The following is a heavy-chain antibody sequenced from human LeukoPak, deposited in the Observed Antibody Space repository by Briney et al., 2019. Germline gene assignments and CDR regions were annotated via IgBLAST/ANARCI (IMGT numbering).Heavy chain of an antibody. Sequence: PGGSLRLSCAASGFTFSSYAMSWVRQAPGKGLEWVSAISGSGGSTYYADSVKGRFTISRDNSKNTLYLQMNSLRAEDTAVYYCASPEGGGVGYSYGYGAFDIWGQGTMVTVSS. CDR3: ASPEGGGVGYSYGYGAFDI. J-gene: IGHJ3*02. CDR1: GFTFSSYA. V-gene: IGHV3-23*01. D-gene: IGHD5-18*01. CDR2: ISGSGGST.